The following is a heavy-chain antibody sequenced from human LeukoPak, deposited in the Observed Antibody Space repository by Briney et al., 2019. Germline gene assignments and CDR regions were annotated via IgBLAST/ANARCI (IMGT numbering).Heavy chain of an antibody. V-gene: IGHV3-21*01. CDR3: ARLRGYCSSTSCYVAFDI. CDR2: ISSSSSYI. Sequence: GGSLRLSCAASGFTFSSYNMNWVRQAPGKGLEWVSSISSSSSYIYYADSVKGRLTISRDNAKNSLYLQMNSLRAEDTAVYYCARLRGYCSSTSCYVAFDIWGQGTMVTVSS. J-gene: IGHJ3*02. CDR1: GFTFSSYN. D-gene: IGHD2-2*01.